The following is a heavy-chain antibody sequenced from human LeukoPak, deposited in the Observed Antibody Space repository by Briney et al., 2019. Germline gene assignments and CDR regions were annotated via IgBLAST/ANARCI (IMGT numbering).Heavy chain of an antibody. CDR3: VKGYVRFSDY. J-gene: IGHJ4*02. Sequence: GGSLRLSCAASGFSFNSYIMNWVRQTPGKGLEWVSAINGGGGGTYYADSVKGRFTISRDITKNTLYLQMNGLRAEDTALYFCVKGYVRFSDYWGQGTLVTVSS. CDR2: INGGGGGT. D-gene: IGHD3-16*01. V-gene: IGHV3-23*01. CDR1: GFSFNSYI.